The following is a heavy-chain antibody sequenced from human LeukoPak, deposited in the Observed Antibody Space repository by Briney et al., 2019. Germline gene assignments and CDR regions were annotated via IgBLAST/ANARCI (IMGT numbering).Heavy chain of an antibody. CDR3: ARVNDSSGYYYVY. J-gene: IGHJ4*02. V-gene: IGHV1-8*01. CDR2: MIPNSGNT. Sequence: ASVKVSCKASGYTFTSYDINWVRQATGQGLEWMGWMIPNSGNTGYAQKFQGRVTMTRNTSISTAYMELSSLRSEDTAVYYCARVNDSSGYYYVYWGQGTLVTVSS. D-gene: IGHD3-22*01. CDR1: GYTFTSYD.